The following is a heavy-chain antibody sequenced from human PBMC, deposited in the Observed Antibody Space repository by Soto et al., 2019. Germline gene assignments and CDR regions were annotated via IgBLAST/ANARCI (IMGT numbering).Heavy chain of an antibody. CDR3: ARERLGDYVEYFDP. V-gene: IGHV4-30-2*01. J-gene: IGHJ5*02. CDR1: GGTISPGGCS. CDR2: NYHSGNH. D-gene: IGHD2-21*01. Sequence: SETLSLTCAVSGGTISPGGCSWIWNPPPPGKALEGNRHNYHSGNHNYNPSLKSRVIIDTYRSNNQFSLNVRSVTATDTADCYCARERLGDYVEYFDPWGQGILVTVSS.